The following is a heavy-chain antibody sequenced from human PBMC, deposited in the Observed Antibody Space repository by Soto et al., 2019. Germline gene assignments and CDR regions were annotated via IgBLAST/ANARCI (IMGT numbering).Heavy chain of an antibody. CDR2: LIPMFGTT. D-gene: IGHD6-13*01. CDR1: GGTFNSYS. CDR3: ASAAVLTFTRFYDVDV. V-gene: IGHV1-69*18. J-gene: IGHJ6*02. Sequence: QVQLVQSGAEVKTPGSSVKVSCEASGGTFNSYSINWLRQAPGQGLEWMGRLIPMFGTTDYAQRFQGRVTFTADESTNAASMEVTNLTSEDTAVYYCASAAVLTFTRFYDVDVWGQGTTVTVSS.